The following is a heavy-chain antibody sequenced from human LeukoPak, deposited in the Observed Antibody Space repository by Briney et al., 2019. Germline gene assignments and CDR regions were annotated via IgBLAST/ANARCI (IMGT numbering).Heavy chain of an antibody. Sequence: SETLSLTCTVSGGSISSYYWSWIRQPPGKGVEWIWYIYYGGGTNYTPSLKSRVTISIDTSKNPFSLKLSSVTAADTAVYYCARAYCSGGSCFFDYWGQGTLVTVSS. CDR2: IYYGGGT. CDR1: GGSISSYY. V-gene: IGHV4-59*01. CDR3: ARAYCSGGSCFFDY. J-gene: IGHJ4*02. D-gene: IGHD2-15*01.